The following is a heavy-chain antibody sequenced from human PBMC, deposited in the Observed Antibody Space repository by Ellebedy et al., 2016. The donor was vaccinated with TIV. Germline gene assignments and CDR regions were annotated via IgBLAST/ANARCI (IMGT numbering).Heavy chain of an antibody. V-gene: IGHV4-34*12. CDR1: GGPFRGYY. Sequence: MPSETLSLTCGVSGGPFRGYYWSWIRQYPGKGLEWIGEIIHSGESNYNPSLKSRVTLSVDTSKNQISLSLSSMTAADTAVYYCAKGMGMDVWGPGTTVIVS. D-gene: IGHD3-10*01. CDR3: AKGMGMDV. CDR2: IIHSGES. J-gene: IGHJ6*02.